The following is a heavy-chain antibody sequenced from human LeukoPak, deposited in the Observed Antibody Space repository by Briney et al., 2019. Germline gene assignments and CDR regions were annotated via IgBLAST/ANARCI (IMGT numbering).Heavy chain of an antibody. D-gene: IGHD5-18*01. Sequence: PGGSLRLSCAASGFTFSSYGMHWVRQAPGKGLEWVAFIRYDGSNKYYADSVKGRFTISRDNSKNTLYLQMNSLRAEDTAVYYCARTTTAMVFPGTDYWGQGTLVTVSS. CDR3: ARTTTAMVFPGTDY. CDR1: GFTFSSYG. CDR2: IRYDGSNK. V-gene: IGHV3-30*02. J-gene: IGHJ4*02.